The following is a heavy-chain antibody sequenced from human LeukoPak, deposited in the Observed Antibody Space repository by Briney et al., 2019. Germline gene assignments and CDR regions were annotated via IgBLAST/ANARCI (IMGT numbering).Heavy chain of an antibody. CDR2: INPNSGDT. CDR1: GYSFTDYS. CDR3: ATGGSGSYHDY. J-gene: IGHJ4*02. V-gene: IGHV1-2*02. D-gene: IGHD3-10*01. Sequence: ASVKVSCKASGYSFTDYSLHWVRQAPGQGLEWMGWINPNSGDTHYAQKFQGRVTMTRDTSSSTGYMELSRLRSDDTAVYYCATGGSGSYHDYWGQGTLVTVSS.